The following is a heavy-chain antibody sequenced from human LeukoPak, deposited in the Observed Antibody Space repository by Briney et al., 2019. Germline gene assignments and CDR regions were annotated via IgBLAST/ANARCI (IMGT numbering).Heavy chain of an antibody. CDR3: ARQGTGWYYFDY. D-gene: IGHD6-19*01. Sequence: SETLSLTCTVSGGSISSHYWSWVRQPPGKGLEWIEYIYYSGSTNYNPSLKSRATMSVGTSKNQFSHKLNFVTAADTAVYYCARQGTGWYYFDYWGQGTVVTVSS. CDR2: IYYSGST. J-gene: IGHJ4*02. V-gene: IGHV4-59*08. CDR1: GGSISSHY.